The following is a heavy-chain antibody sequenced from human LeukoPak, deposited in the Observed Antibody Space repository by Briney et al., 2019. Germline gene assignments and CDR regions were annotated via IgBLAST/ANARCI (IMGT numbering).Heavy chain of an antibody. J-gene: IGHJ4*02. CDR2: IRGDGYT. CDR3: ARSDIVATVFDY. CDR1: GFTFSTYA. D-gene: IGHD5-12*01. V-gene: IGHV3-23*01. Sequence: GGSLRLSCAASGFTFSTYAMSWVRQAPGKGLEWVSTIRGDGYTYYADSVKGRFTISRDNAKNSLYLQMNSLRAEDTAVYYCARSDIVATVFDYWGQGTLVTVSS.